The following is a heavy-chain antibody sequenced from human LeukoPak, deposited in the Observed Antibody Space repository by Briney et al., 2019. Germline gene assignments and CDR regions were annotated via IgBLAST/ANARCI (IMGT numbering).Heavy chain of an antibody. J-gene: IGHJ4*02. CDR2: IYTAGST. V-gene: IGHV4-4*07. CDR3: ARGDTVATGLYDY. Sequence: SETLSLTCTVSGGSISSYYRSWIRKPAGKGLEWIGRIYTAGSTNYNPSLKSRVTISIDKSKNQFSLKLSSVTAADTAVYYCARGDTVATGLYDYWGQGTLVTVSS. CDR1: GGSISSYY. D-gene: IGHD5-12*01.